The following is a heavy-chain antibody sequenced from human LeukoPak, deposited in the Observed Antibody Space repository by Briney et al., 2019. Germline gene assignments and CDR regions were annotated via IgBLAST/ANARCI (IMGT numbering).Heavy chain of an antibody. CDR2: INHSGST. CDR1: GGSFSGYY. CDR3: ARLGIFGVVISVPWYFDL. J-gene: IGHJ2*01. V-gene: IGHV4-34*01. D-gene: IGHD3-3*01. Sequence: SETPSLTCAVYGGSFSGYYWSWIRQPPGKGLEWIGEINHSGSTNYNPSLKSRVTISVDTSKNQFSLKLSSVTAADTAVYYCARLGIFGVVISVPWYFDLWGRGTLVTVSS.